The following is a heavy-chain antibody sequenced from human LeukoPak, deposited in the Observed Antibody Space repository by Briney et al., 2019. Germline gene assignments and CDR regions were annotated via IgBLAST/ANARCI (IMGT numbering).Heavy chain of an antibody. CDR3: ARDPSEFSYNFWSGYSYGFDI. Sequence: SVKVSCKASGGTSSSYAISWVRQAPGQGLEGMGGIIPLFDTANYAQKFQGRVTITADESTSTVYMELSSLRSEDTAVYYCARDPSEFSYNFWSGYSYGFDIWGQGTMVTVSS. D-gene: IGHD3-3*01. J-gene: IGHJ3*02. V-gene: IGHV1-69*01. CDR2: IIPLFDTA. CDR1: GGTSSSYA.